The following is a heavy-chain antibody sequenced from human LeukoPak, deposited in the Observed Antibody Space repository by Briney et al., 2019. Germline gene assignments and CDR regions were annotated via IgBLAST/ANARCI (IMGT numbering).Heavy chain of an antibody. CDR2: ISGSGGST. D-gene: IGHD2-15*01. CDR3: AKDFVRRRGYRSGGSCYYDAFDI. CDR1: GFTFSSYA. J-gene: IGHJ3*02. Sequence: PGGSLRLSCAASGFTFSSYAMSWVRQAPGKGLEWVSAISGSGGSTYYADSVKGRFTISRDNSKNTLYLQMNSLRAEDTAVYYCAKDFVRRRGYRSGGSCYYDAFDIWGQGTMVTVSS. V-gene: IGHV3-23*01.